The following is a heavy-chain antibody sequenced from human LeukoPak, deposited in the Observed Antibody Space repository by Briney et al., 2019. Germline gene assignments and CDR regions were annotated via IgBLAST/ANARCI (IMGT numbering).Heavy chain of an antibody. Sequence: SETLSLTCAVYGGSFSGYYWSWIRQPPGKGLEWIGEINHSGSTNYNPSLKSRVTISADTSKNQFSLRLTSVTAADTAVYYCARGPRGYCSSSSCHGPDYWGQGTLVTVSS. CDR3: ARGPRGYCSSSSCHGPDY. CDR2: INHSGST. CDR1: GGSFSGYY. J-gene: IGHJ4*02. V-gene: IGHV4-34*01. D-gene: IGHD2-2*01.